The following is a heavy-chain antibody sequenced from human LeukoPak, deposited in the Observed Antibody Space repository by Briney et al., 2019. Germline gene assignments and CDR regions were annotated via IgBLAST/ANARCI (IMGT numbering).Heavy chain of an antibody. CDR3: ARDGRGGHNFDH. Sequence: SETLSLTCAVSDESFSGYYWNWIRQPPGRGLEWIGEINYSGSTKYHPSLKSRVTMSVEKSKKQVSLKLSSVTVADTAVYYCARDGRGGHNFDHWGQGTQVIVSS. J-gene: IGHJ4*02. CDR2: INYSGST. CDR1: DESFSGYY. V-gene: IGHV4-34*01. D-gene: IGHD2-15*01.